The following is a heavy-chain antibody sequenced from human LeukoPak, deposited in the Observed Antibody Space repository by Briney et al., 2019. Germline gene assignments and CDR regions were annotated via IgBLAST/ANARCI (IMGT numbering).Heavy chain of an antibody. CDR1: GGSFSGYY. Sequence: SETLSLTCAVYGGSFSGYYWSWIRQPAGKGLEWIGRIYTSGSTNYNPSLKSRVTMSVDTSKNQFSLKLSSVTAADTAVYYCARASWVPNWFDPWGQGTLVTVSS. V-gene: IGHV4-59*10. D-gene: IGHD3-16*01. CDR2: IYTSGST. J-gene: IGHJ5*02. CDR3: ARASWVPNWFDP.